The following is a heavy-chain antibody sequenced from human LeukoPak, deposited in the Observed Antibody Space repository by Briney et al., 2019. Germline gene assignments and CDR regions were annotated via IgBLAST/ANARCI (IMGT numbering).Heavy chain of an antibody. CDR2: IAHDGTR. J-gene: IGHJ1*01. D-gene: IGHD4-23*01. V-gene: IGHV4-4*02. CDR3: ARGRWSGNSKWHFQH. CDR1: GGSIDSTNY. Sequence: SETLSLTCGVSGGSIDSTNYWSWVRQAPGKGLEWIGEIAHDGTRNYNSSLRSRVAMSFDRANNYFSLSLTAVTAADTAVYYCARGRWSGNSKWHFQHWGQGTLVTVSS.